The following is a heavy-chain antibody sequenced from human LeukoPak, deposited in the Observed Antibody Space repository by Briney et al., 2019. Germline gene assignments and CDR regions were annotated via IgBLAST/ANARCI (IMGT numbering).Heavy chain of an antibody. J-gene: IGHJ3*02. Sequence: SVKVSCKASGGTFSSYAISWVRQAPGQGLEWMGRIIPILGIANYAQKFQGRVTITADKSTSTAYMELSSLRSEDTAVYYCAREASHRGRAFDIWGQGTMVTVSS. CDR3: AREASHRGRAFDI. V-gene: IGHV1-69*04. CDR2: IIPILGIA. CDR1: GGTFSSYA. D-gene: IGHD2-15*01.